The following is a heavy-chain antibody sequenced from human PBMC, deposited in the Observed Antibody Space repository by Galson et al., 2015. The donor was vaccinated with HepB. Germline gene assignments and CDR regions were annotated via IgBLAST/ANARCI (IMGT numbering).Heavy chain of an antibody. CDR2: ISTDNGNT. D-gene: IGHD3-22*01. CDR1: GYTFTSYG. V-gene: IGHV1-18*01. J-gene: IGHJ4*02. Sequence: SVKVSCKASGYTFTSYGISWVRQAPGKGLEWMGWISTDNGNTKYTQKLQGRVTMTTDTSTTTAYMELRSLRSDDTAVYYCARGILGYYDSSGYTAMYFFDYWGQGTLVTVSS. CDR3: ARGILGYYDSSGYTAMYFFDY.